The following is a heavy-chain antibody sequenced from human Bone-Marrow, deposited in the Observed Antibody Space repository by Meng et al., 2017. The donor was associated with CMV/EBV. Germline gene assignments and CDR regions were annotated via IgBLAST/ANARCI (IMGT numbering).Heavy chain of an antibody. D-gene: IGHD5-18*01. V-gene: IGHV3-9*01. CDR1: GFTFDDYA. CDR2: ISWNSGSI. J-gene: IGHJ4*02. CDR3: AKDDGYSYGHFN. Sequence: GGSLRLSCAASGFTFDDYAMHWVRQAPGKGLEWVSGISWNSGSIGYADSVKGRFTISRDNAKNSLYLQMNSLRAEDTALYYCAKDDGYSYGHFNWGQGTLAAFSS.